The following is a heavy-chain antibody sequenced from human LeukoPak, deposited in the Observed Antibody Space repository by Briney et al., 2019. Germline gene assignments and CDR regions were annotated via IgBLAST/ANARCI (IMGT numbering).Heavy chain of an antibody. J-gene: IGHJ4*02. V-gene: IGHV4-59*11. CDR2: IYYSGTT. CDR3: ARGGVAAKYYFDS. D-gene: IGHD3-10*01. Sequence: SETLSLTCTVSGGSISPLYWRWIRQPPGKGLKFIGYIYYSGTTHYNPSLKSRVTLSVDTSKNQFSLKLSSVTAADTAVYYCARGGVAAKYYFDSWGQGTLVTVSS. CDR1: GGSISPLY.